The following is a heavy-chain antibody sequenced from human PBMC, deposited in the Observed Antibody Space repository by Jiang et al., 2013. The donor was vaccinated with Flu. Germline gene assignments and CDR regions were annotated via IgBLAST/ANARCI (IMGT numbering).Heavy chain of an antibody. J-gene: IGHJ3*02. D-gene: IGHD5-24*01. CDR3: AREDGQKRAFEI. CDR1: GYSISSGYF. CDR2: FYHAGSS. V-gene: IGHV4-38-2*02. Sequence: LLKPSETLSLTCAVSGYSISSGYFWGWIRQPPGRGLECIGNFYHAGSSDYNPSLNSRVSESVDTSKNQFSLKLSSVTAADTAVFYCAREDGQKRAFEIWGQGTMVTVSS.